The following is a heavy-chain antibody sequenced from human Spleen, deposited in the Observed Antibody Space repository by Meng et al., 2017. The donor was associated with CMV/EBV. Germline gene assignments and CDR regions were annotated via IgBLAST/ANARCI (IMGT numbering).Heavy chain of an antibody. V-gene: IGHV3-23*01. CDR3: AKDGSGSYPSWFDP. CDR2: ISGSGGST. CDR1: GFTFSSYA. Sequence: GESLKISCAASGFTFSSYAMSWVRQAPGKGLEWVSAISGSGGSTYYADSVKGRFTISRDNSKNTLYLQMNSLRAEDTAVYYCAKDGSGSYPSWFDPWGQGSRVTVSS. D-gene: IGHD1-26*01. J-gene: IGHJ5*02.